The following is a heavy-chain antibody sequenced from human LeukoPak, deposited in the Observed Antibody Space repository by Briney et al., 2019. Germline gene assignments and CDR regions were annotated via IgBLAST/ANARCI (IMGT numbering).Heavy chain of an antibody. V-gene: IGHV1-69*04. J-gene: IGHJ4*02. CDR2: IIPILGIA. D-gene: IGHD6-19*01. Sequence: GASVKVSCKASGYTFTNYGMTWVRQAPGQGLEWMGRIIPILGIANYAQKFQSRVTITADKSTSTAYMELSSLRSEDTAVYYCARDQPLVAGHFDYWGQGTLVTVSS. CDR3: ARDQPLVAGHFDY. CDR1: GYTFTNYG.